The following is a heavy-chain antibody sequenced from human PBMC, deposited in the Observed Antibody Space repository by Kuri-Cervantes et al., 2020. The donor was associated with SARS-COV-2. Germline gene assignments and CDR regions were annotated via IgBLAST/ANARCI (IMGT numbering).Heavy chain of an antibody. V-gene: IGHV1-69*13. Sequence: SVQVSCKASGGTFSSYAISWVRQAPGQRLEWMGGIIPIFGTANYAQKFQGRVTITADESTSTAYMELSSLRAEETAVYYCVRDTPSGRHLNSAFDIWGGRTMVTVSS. CDR3: VRDTPSGRHLNSAFDI. CDR2: IIPIFGTA. D-gene: IGHD1-26*01. J-gene: IGHJ3*02. CDR1: GGTFSSYA.